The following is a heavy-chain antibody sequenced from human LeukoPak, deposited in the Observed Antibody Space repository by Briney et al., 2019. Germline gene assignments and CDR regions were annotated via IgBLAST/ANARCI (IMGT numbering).Heavy chain of an antibody. V-gene: IGHV1-2*02. CDR2: INPNSGGT. CDR3: ARGVYCSGGSCYNWFDP. J-gene: IGHJ5*02. D-gene: IGHD2-15*01. Sequence: GASVKVSCKASGYTFTGYYMHWVRQGPGQGLEWMGWINPNSGGTNYAQKFQGRVTMTRDTSISTAYMELSRLRSDDTAVYYCARGVYCSGGSCYNWFDPWGQGTLVTVSS. CDR1: GYTFTGYY.